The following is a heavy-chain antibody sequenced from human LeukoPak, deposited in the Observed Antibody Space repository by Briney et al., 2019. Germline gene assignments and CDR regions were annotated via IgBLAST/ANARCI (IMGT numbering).Heavy chain of an antibody. V-gene: IGHV3-7*03. J-gene: IGHJ3*02. CDR2: IKQDGSEK. D-gene: IGHD1-14*01. CDR3: ARDVLAAGATGTFDI. CDR1: TFTFSNYW. Sequence: GGSLRLSCAASTFTFSNYWTRWVRQAPGKGLEWVANIKQDGSEKYYVDSVKGRFTISRDNAKTSLYLQMNSLRAEDTAVYYCARDVLAAGATGTFDIWGQGTMVTVSS.